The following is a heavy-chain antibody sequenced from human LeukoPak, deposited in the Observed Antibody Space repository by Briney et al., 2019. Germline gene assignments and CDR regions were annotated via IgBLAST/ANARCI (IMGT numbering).Heavy chain of an antibody. V-gene: IGHV3-23*01. CDR2: ITGSGGNT. D-gene: IGHD3-9*01. J-gene: IGHJ4*02. Sequence: GASLRLSCAASGFTFSNYAMSWVRQAPGKGLDWVSAITGSGGNTYYADSVKGRFTISRDNSKNTLYLQMNSLRAEDTAVYYRAKWGDYGVLTGYYVSDYWGQGALVTVSS. CDR3: AKWGDYGVLTGYYVSDY. CDR1: GFTFSNYA.